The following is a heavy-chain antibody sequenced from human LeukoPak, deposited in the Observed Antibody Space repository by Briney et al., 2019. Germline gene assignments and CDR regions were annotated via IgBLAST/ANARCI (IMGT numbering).Heavy chain of an antibody. Sequence: GGSLRLSCTASGFTFSSYVMHGVRQAPGKGVEGVAFIRYDGSNKYYEDSVKGRFTSSRDNSKNTLDLQMNSLRADDTAIYYCARDYVWGSSESDYWGQGTLVTVSS. J-gene: IGHJ4*02. CDR2: IRYDGSNK. D-gene: IGHD7-27*01. CDR3: ARDYVWGSSESDY. CDR1: GFTFSSYV. V-gene: IGHV3-30*02.